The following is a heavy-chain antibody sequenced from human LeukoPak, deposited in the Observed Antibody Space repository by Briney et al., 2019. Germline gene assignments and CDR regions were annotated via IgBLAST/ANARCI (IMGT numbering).Heavy chain of an antibody. D-gene: IGHD1-26*01. CDR1: GGSISSGGYS. Sequence: SQTLSLTCAVSGGSISSGGYSWSWIRQPPGKGLEWIGYINYSGSTNYNPSLKSRVTISVYTSKNQFSLKLSSVTAADTAVYYCARSPPWELGQFDYWGQGTLVTVSS. CDR3: ARSPPWELGQFDY. J-gene: IGHJ4*02. V-gene: IGHV4-30-4*07. CDR2: INYSGST.